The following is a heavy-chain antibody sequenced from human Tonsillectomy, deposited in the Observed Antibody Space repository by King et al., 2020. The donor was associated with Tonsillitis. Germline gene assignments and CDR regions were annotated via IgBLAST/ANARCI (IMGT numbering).Heavy chain of an antibody. Sequence: VQLVESGGGLVKPGGSLRLSCAASGFTFRNAWMSWVRQAPGKGLEWVGRIKSKTDGGTTDYAAPVKGRFTISRDDSKNTLYLQLNSLKTEDTAVYCCIVYTDYFYCPGLDVWGQGTTVTVSS. V-gene: IGHV3-15*01. CDR1: GFTFRNAW. CDR2: IKSKTDGGTT. CDR3: IVYTDYFYCPGLDV. D-gene: IGHD2-8*01. J-gene: IGHJ6*02.